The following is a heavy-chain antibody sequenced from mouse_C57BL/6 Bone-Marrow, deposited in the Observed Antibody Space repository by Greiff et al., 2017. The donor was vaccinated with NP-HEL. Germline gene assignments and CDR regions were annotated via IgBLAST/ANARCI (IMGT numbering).Heavy chain of an antibody. CDR3: ARTITTVVARFDY. D-gene: IGHD1-1*01. CDR1: GYTFTSYW. CDR2: IDPNSGGT. V-gene: IGHV1-72*01. Sequence: QQSCKASGYTFTSYWMHWVKQRPGRGLEWIGRIDPNSGGTKYNEKFKSKATLTVDKPSSTAYMQLSSLTSEDSAVYYCARTITTVVARFDYWGQGTTLTVSS. J-gene: IGHJ2*01.